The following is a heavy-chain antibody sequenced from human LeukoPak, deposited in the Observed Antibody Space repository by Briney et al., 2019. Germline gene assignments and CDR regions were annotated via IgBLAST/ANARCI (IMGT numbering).Heavy chain of an antibody. D-gene: IGHD1-26*01. V-gene: IGHV3-30*02. CDR2: IRYDGSNK. CDR3: AKDQDRRRFSGELLYYFGY. J-gene: IGHJ4*02. CDR1: GFTFSSYG. Sequence: GGSLRLSCAASGFTFSSYGMRWVRQAPGKGLEWVAFIRYDGSNKYYADSVKGRFTISRDNSKNTLYLQMNSLRAEDTAVYYCAKDQDRRRFSGELLYYFGYWGQGTLVTVSS.